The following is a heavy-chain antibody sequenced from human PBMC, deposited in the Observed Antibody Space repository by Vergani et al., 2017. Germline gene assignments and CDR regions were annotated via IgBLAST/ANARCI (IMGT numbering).Heavy chain of an antibody. Sequence: EVQLLESGGGLVQPGGSLRLSCAASGFTFSSYAMSWVRQAPGKGLEWVSVISGSGGSTYYADSVKGRFTISRDNAKNSLYLQMNSLRAEDTAVYYCARDAYDSSGYAGRDAFDIWGQGTMVTVSS. CDR3: ARDAYDSSGYAGRDAFDI. D-gene: IGHD3-22*01. CDR1: GFTFSSYA. J-gene: IGHJ3*02. CDR2: ISGSGGST. V-gene: IGHV3-23*01.